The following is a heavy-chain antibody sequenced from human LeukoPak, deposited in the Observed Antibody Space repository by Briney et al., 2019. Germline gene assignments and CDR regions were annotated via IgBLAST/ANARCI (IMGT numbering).Heavy chain of an antibody. CDR3: SGAGTGFNITGAY. CDR1: GASISSHY. CDR2: IHYSGST. V-gene: IGHV4-59*11. J-gene: IGHJ4*02. Sequence: SETLSLTCSVSGASISSHYWSWIRQPPGKGLEWIGYIHYSGSTNCNPSLKSRVTISLDTSKNQFSLKLTSVTAADTAVYYCSGAGTGFNITGAYWGQGTLVTVSS. D-gene: IGHD1-14*01.